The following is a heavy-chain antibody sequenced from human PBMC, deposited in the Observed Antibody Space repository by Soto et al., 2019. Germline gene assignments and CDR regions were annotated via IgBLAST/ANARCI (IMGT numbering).Heavy chain of an antibody. CDR1: GFTFSSYS. CDR2: ISSSGSTI. CDR3: ARDERAYGADALDI. Sequence: EVQLVESGGGLVQPGGSLRLSCAASGFTFSSYSMTWVRQAPGKGLGRVSYISSSGSTIYYADSVKGRFTISRDNAQNSLFLQMISLRAEDTAVYYCARDERAYGADALDIWGQGTMVTVSS. V-gene: IGHV3-48*01. J-gene: IGHJ3*02. D-gene: IGHD4-17*01.